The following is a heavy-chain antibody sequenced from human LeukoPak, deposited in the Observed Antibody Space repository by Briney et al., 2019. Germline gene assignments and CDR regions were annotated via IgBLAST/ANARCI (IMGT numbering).Heavy chain of an antibody. D-gene: IGHD1-26*01. CDR2: IYYTGST. V-gene: IGHV4-59*08. Sequence: PSETLSLTCIVSGGSISSYYWSWSRQPPGKGLEWIGYIYYTGSTNYNPSLKSRVTISVDTSKNQLSLKLRSVTAADTAVYYCARQDSGTYLNPLDIWGQGTVVTVSS. CDR1: GGSISSYY. J-gene: IGHJ3*02. CDR3: ARQDSGTYLNPLDI.